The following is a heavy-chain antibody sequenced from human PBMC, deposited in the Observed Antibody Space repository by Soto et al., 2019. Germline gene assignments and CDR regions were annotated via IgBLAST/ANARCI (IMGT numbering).Heavy chain of an antibody. CDR1: GFTFSTYT. Sequence: GGSLRLSCAASGFTFSTYTMSWVRRAPGKGLEWVSAISGSGGSPSYADSVQGRFSISRGNPKKTLYLQMNSLRSDDTAVYYCARRYYYDSSGYPESWGQGTLVTISS. CDR2: ISGSGGSP. D-gene: IGHD3-22*01. CDR3: ARRYYYDSSGYPES. V-gene: IGHV3-23*01. J-gene: IGHJ5*02.